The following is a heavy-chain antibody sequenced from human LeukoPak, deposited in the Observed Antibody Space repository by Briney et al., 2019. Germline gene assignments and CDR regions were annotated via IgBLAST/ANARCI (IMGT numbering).Heavy chain of an antibody. CDR3: AREGGRILRYFDWLLGYFDY. CDR1: GGTFSSYA. V-gene: IGHV1-69*01. J-gene: IGHJ4*02. CDR2: IIPIFGTA. D-gene: IGHD3-9*01. Sequence: SVKVSCKASGGTFSSYAIGWVRQAPGQGLEWMGGIIPIFGTANYAQKFQGRVTITADESTSTAYMELSSLRSEDTAVYYCAREGGRILRYFDWLLGYFDYWGQGTLVTVSS.